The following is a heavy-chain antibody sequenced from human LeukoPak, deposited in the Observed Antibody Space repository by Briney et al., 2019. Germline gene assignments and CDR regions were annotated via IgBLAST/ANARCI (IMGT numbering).Heavy chain of an antibody. CDR3: ATGRQGNY. CDR2: IYHSGST. D-gene: IGHD1-1*01. Sequence: SETLSLTCAVSGGSISSTNWWSWVRQPPEKGLEWIGEIYHSGSTNYNPSLESRDTMSVDKSKNQFSLKLNSMTAADTAVYYCATGRQGNYWGQGTMVIVSS. J-gene: IGHJ3*01. V-gene: IGHV4-4*02. CDR1: GGSISSTNW.